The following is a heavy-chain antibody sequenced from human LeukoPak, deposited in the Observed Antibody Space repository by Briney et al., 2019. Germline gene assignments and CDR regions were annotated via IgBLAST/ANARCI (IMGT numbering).Heavy chain of an antibody. CDR3: ARTYQLLSAHDAFDI. CDR2: IKQDRSEK. CDR1: GVTFSSYS. Sequence: GGSLRLSCAASGVTFSSYSMNWVRQAPGKGLEWVANIKQDRSEKYYVDSVKGRFTISRDNAKNTLYLQMNSLRAEDTAVYYCARTYQLLSAHDAFDIWGQGTMVTVSS. V-gene: IGHV3-7*01. J-gene: IGHJ3*02. D-gene: IGHD2-2*01.